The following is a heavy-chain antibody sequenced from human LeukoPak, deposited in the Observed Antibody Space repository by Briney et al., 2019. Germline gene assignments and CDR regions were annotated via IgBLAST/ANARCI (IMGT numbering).Heavy chain of an antibody. CDR3: ASLFHDSSGWYGDAFDI. D-gene: IGHD6-19*01. CDR1: GGSISSSSYY. V-gene: IGHV4-39*01. Sequence: SETLSLTCTVSGGSISSSSYYCGWIRQPPGKGLEWIGSIYYSGSTYYNPSLKSRVTISVDTSKNQFSLKLSSVTAADTAVYYCASLFHDSSGWYGDAFDIWGQGTMVTVSS. CDR2: IYYSGST. J-gene: IGHJ3*02.